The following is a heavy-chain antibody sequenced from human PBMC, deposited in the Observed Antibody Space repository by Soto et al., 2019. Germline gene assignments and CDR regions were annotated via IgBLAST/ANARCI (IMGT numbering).Heavy chain of an antibody. J-gene: IGHJ6*02. Sequence: QVQLRESGPGLVKPSGTLSLTCAVSGGSISSINWWSWVRQPPGKGLEWIGEIYHSGSTNYNPSLKSRVTISVDKSKNHFSLKLSSVTAADTAVYYCARVSGSYYYGMDVWGQGTTGTVSS. V-gene: IGHV4-4*02. D-gene: IGHD1-26*01. CDR2: IYHSGST. CDR1: GGSISSINW. CDR3: ARVSGSYYYGMDV.